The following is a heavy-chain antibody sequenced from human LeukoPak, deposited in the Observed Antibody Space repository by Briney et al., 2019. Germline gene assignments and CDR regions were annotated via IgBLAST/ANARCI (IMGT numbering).Heavy chain of an antibody. CDR1: GFTFNDYY. CDR3: ATDGAGFDT. J-gene: IGHJ5*02. Sequence: GSLRLSCAASGFTFNDYYMSWIRQAPGKGLEWLSYINIGGTNTHYADSVKGRFTISRDNAKKSLYLGMNNLRAEDTAVYYCATDGAGFDTWGQGVLVTVSS. CDR2: INIGGTNT. V-gene: IGHV3-11*01.